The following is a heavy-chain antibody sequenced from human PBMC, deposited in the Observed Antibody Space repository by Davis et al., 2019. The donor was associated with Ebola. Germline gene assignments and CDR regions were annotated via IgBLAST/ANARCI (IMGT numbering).Heavy chain of an antibody. J-gene: IGHJ4*02. Sequence: GESLKISCEVSGFNLRNYGMHWVRQTPGKGLEWVAVIWYDGSNKNYGDSVKGRFTISRDNAKNSLYLQMNSLRVEDTAFYYCAARYCSSTKCQAFEYGGQGTLVTVSS. D-gene: IGHD2-2*01. V-gene: IGHV3-33*03. CDR2: IWYDGSNK. CDR3: AARYCSSTKCQAFEY. CDR1: GFNLRNYG.